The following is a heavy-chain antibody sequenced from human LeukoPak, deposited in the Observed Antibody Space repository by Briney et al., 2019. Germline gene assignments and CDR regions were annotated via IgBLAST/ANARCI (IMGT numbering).Heavy chain of an antibody. J-gene: IGHJ4*02. CDR2: ISSSSSYI. D-gene: IGHD1-26*01. V-gene: IGHV3-21*01. CDR3: VREAAATLFDY. Sequence: GGSLRLSCAASGFTFSGYAMTWVRQAAGKGLEWVSSISSSSSYIYYADSGKGRFTISRDSTQNSLSLQMNSLRAEDTAVYYCVREAAATLFDYWGQGTLVTVSS. CDR1: GFTFSGYA.